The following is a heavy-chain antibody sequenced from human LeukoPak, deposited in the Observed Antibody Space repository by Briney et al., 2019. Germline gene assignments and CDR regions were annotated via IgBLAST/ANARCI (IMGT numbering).Heavy chain of an antibody. D-gene: IGHD6-6*01. Sequence: PGGSLRLSCAASGFTFSNYGMHWVRQAPGKGLEWVSAIFGSGFTTYYADSVRGRFIISRDNSQNRLFLQVNSLGVEDTAVYYCARGLGEFASAPDSWGQGTLVTVSS. J-gene: IGHJ5*01. CDR2: IFGSGFTT. V-gene: IGHV3-23*01. CDR1: GFTFSNYG. CDR3: ARGLGEFASAPDS.